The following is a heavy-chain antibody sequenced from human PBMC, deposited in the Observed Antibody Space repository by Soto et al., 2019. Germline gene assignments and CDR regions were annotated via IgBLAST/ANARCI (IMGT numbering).Heavy chain of an antibody. D-gene: IGHD3-3*01. CDR1: GYTFTSYG. V-gene: IGHV1-18*01. J-gene: IGHJ4*02. CDR3: ARDRTYYDFWSGYYY. CDR2: ISAYNGNT. Sequence: ASVKVSCKASGYTFTSYGISWVRQAPGQGLEWMGWISAYNGNTNYAQKLQGRVTMTTDTSTSTAYMELRSLRSDDTAVYYCARDRTYYDFWSGYYYWGQGTLVPVSS.